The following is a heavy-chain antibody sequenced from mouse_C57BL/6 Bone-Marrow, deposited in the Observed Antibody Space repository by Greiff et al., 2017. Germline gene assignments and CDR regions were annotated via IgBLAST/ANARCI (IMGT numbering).Heavy chain of an antibody. J-gene: IGHJ2*01. V-gene: IGHV1-47*01. D-gene: IGHD1-1*02. CDR3: ARGGNCGGYYFDY. Sequence: QVQLQQSGAELVKPGASVTMSCKASGYTFTTYPLEWMKQNHGKSLEWIGNFHPYNDDTKYNEKFKDKATLTVEKSSSAVYLEVSQLTSDDSAVYYCARGGNCGGYYFDYWGQGTALTVSS. CDR2: FHPYNDDT. CDR1: GYTFTTYP.